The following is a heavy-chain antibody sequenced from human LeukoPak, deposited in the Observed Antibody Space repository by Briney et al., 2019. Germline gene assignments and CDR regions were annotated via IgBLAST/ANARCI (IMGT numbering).Heavy chain of an antibody. J-gene: IGHJ6*02. CDR1: GFTYSSYA. Sequence: GGSLRLSCAASGFTYSSYAMSWVRQAPGKGLEWVSAISGSGGSTYHADSVKGRFTISRDNSKNTLYLQMNSLRAEDTAVYYCAKEAAAGKYYYYGMDVWGQGTTVTVSS. D-gene: IGHD6-13*01. CDR3: AKEAAAGKYYYYGMDV. V-gene: IGHV3-23*01. CDR2: ISGSGGST.